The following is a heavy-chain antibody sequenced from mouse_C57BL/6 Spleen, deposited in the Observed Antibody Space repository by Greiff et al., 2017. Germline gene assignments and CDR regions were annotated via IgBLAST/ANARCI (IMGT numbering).Heavy chain of an antibody. D-gene: IGHD1-1*01. V-gene: IGHV1-54*01. Sequence: QVQLQQSGAELVRPGTSVKVSCKASGYAFTNYLIEWVKQRPGQGLEWIGVINPGSGGTNYNEKFKGKATLTADKSSSTAYMQLSSPTSEDSAVYFCARSENYYGRSDAMDYWGQGTSVTVSS. CDR3: ARSENYYGRSDAMDY. CDR2: INPGSGGT. CDR1: GYAFTNYL. J-gene: IGHJ4*01.